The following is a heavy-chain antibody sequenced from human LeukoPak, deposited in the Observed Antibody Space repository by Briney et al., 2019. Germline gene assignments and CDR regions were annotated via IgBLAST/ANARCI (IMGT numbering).Heavy chain of an antibody. D-gene: IGHD1-14*01. J-gene: IGHJ5*02. CDR1: GFTVSSNY. V-gene: IGHV3-53*05. CDR2: ISGSGGDT. CDR3: AKDTTPPKAGFDP. Sequence: GGSLRLSCEASGFTVSSNYMSWVRQAPGKGLEWVSGISGSGGDTYYADSVKGRFTISRDNSMNTLYLQMNSLRAEDTAVYYCAKDTTPPKAGFDPWGQGTLVTVSS.